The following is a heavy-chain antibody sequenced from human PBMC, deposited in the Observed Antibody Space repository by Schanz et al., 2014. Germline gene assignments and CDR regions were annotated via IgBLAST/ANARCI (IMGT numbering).Heavy chain of an antibody. Sequence: QVQLMQSGAEMKKPGASVKVSCKASGYSFTDFYIHWLRQAPGQGPEWLGWINPNSDGTKYAQKFQGRVTMTRDTSVNTVYMEVNSLTSDDTAVFYCARTASHDVWRGYIPHYAFDLWGQGTVVIVSS. J-gene: IGHJ3*01. CDR3: ARTASHDVWRGYIPHYAFDL. CDR1: GYSFTDFY. CDR2: INPNSDGT. D-gene: IGHD3-3*01. V-gene: IGHV1-2*02.